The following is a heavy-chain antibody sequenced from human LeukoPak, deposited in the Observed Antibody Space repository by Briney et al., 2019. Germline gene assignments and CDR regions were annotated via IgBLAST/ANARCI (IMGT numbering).Heavy chain of an antibody. CDR3: ARVKFRGGHSNDY. J-gene: IGHJ4*02. D-gene: IGHD3-16*01. V-gene: IGHV3-48*03. CDR2: ISSSGSTT. CDR1: GFTFSSYA. Sequence: GGSLRLSCAASGFTFSSYAMHWVRQAPGKGLECVSYISSSGSTTHYADSVKGRFTLSRDNAKKVVFLQMNSLRAEDTAVYYCARVKFRGGHSNDYWGQGTLVTVSS.